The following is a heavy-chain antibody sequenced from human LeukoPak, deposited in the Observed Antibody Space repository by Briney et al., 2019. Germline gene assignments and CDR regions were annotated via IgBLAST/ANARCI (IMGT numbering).Heavy chain of an antibody. CDR1: GFTFSSYS. J-gene: IGHJ4*02. CDR3: ARDRGYSGYDAFLDY. V-gene: IGHV3-21*01. Sequence: GGSLRLSCAASGFTFSSYSMNWVRQAPGKGLEWVSSISSSSSYIYYADSVKGRFTISRDNAKNSLYLPMNSLRAEDTAVYYCARDRGYSGYDAFLDYWGQGTLVTVSS. D-gene: IGHD5-12*01. CDR2: ISSSSSYI.